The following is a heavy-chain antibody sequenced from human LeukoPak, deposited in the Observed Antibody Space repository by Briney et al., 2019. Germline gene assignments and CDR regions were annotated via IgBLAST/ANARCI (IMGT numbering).Heavy chain of an antibody. D-gene: IGHD3-10*01. CDR2: ISGSGGST. Sequence: GGSLRLSCTASGFTFSSYAMSWVRQAPGKGLEWVSAISGSGGSTYYADSVKGRFTISRDNSKNTLYLQMNSLRAEDTAVYYCAKDLSMVRGVLDAFDIWGQGTMVTVSS. J-gene: IGHJ3*02. V-gene: IGHV3-23*01. CDR1: GFTFSSYA. CDR3: AKDLSMVRGVLDAFDI.